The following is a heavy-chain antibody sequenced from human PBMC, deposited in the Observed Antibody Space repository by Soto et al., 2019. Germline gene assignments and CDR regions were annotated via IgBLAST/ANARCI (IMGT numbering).Heavy chain of an antibody. Sequence: SETLSLTCTVSGGYISSGGYYWSWIRQHPGKGLEWIGYIYYSGTTYYNPSLRSRVTISVDTSKNQFSLRLTSVTAADTAVYYCATGRRGCSSSWLLNNWFDPWGQGTLVTV. CDR2: IYYSGTT. V-gene: IGHV4-31*03. J-gene: IGHJ5*02. CDR1: GGYISSGGYY. D-gene: IGHD6-13*01. CDR3: ATGRRGCSSSWLLNNWFDP.